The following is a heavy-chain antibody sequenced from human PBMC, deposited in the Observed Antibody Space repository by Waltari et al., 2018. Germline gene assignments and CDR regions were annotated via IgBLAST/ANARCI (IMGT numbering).Heavy chain of an antibody. J-gene: IGHJ3*02. CDR2: MNRDGSET. V-gene: IGHV3-7*01. Sequence: EGQLVESGGGLVQPGGSLRLSCGGTGFPLSRCWITWVRQAPGKGLDWVANMNRDGSETYYVDSVKGRFTISRDNAKNSLYLEMNTLRVEDTAIYYCARLSSSWNEKGAFDIWGQGTMVTVSS. CDR3: ARLSSSWNEKGAFDI. CDR1: GFPLSRCW. D-gene: IGHD6-13*01.